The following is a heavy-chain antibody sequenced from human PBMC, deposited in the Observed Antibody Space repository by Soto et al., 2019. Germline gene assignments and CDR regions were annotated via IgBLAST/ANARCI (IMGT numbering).Heavy chain of an antibody. V-gene: IGHV3-23*01. J-gene: IGHJ4*02. CDR3: AKDRFYGSGSYTVFDY. Sequence: EVQLLESGGGLVQPGGSLRLSCAASGFTFHNYAMSWVRQAPGKGLEWVSAISGSGGSTYYADSVKGRFTISRDNSKNTLYLQMNSLRAEDTAVYYCAKDRFYGSGSYTVFDYWGQGNLVTVSS. CDR1: GFTFHNYA. D-gene: IGHD3-10*01. CDR2: ISGSGGST.